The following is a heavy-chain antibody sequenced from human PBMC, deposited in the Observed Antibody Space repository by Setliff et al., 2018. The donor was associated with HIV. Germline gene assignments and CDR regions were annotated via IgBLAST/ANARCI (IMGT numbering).Heavy chain of an antibody. Sequence: GASVKVSCKASGGTFSSYGISWVRQAPGQGLAWMGGIFPILGITNYAQKFQDRVAMTTETATSTAYMEMRSLRSDDTAVYFCARVPYRSAWFSGGHDAFDIWGQGTMVTVSS. CDR1: GGTFSSYG. CDR2: IFPILGIT. CDR3: ARVPYRSAWFSGGHDAFDI. V-gene: IGHV1-69*10. J-gene: IGHJ3*02. D-gene: IGHD6-19*01.